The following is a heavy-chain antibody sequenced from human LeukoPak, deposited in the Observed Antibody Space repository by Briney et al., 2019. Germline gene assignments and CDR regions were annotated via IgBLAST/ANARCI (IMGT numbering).Heavy chain of an antibody. D-gene: IGHD3-10*01. V-gene: IGHV1-3*01. CDR2: INAGNGNT. CDR1: GYTFTSYA. Sequence: GASVKVSCKASGYTFTSYAMHWVRQAPGQRLEWMGWINAGNGNTKYSQKFQGRVTITRDTSASTAYMELSGLRSEDTAVYYCARDYYGSGSELDYWGQGTLVTVSS. CDR3: ARDYYGSGSELDY. J-gene: IGHJ4*02.